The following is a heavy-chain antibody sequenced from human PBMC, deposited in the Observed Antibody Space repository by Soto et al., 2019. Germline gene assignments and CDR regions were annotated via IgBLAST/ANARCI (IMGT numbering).Heavy chain of an antibody. CDR3: ARSAVAITSVGYFDY. J-gene: IGHJ4*02. CDR2: IYYSGST. CDR1: GYSISGINW. V-gene: IGHV4-28*01. D-gene: IGHD3-22*01. Sequence: QLKLKAWAPDLVKPSATLSLTCAFSGYSISGINWWGWFGQPPGKGLEWIGYIYYSGSTYYNPSLKSRVTMSVDTSKNQFSLKLSSVTAVDTAVYYCARSAVAITSVGYFDYWGQGTLVTVSS.